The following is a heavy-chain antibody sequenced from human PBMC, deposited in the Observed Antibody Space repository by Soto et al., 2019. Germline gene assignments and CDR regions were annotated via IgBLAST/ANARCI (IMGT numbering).Heavy chain of an antibody. Sequence: PSETLSLTCTVSGGSISSSSCYWGWLRQPPGKGLEWIGSIYYSGSTYYNPSLKSRLTISVDMSKNQFSLKLNSVTAADTAVYYCARHYFEYYNDYWGQGTLVTVSS. D-gene: IGHD3-10*01. J-gene: IGHJ4*02. V-gene: IGHV4-39*01. CDR3: ARHYFEYYNDY. CDR2: IYYSGST. CDR1: GGSISSSSCY.